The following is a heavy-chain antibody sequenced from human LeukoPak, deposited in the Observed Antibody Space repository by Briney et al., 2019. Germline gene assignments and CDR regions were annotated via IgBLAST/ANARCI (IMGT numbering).Heavy chain of an antibody. Sequence: GGSLRLSCAASGFTFSDYYMSWIRQAPGKGLEWVSYISSSGSTIYYADSVKGRFTISRDNAKNSLYLQMNSLRAEDTAVYYCARTKTLTTVIVKDWGQGTLVTVSS. J-gene: IGHJ4*02. CDR2: ISSSGSTI. V-gene: IGHV3-11*04. D-gene: IGHD4-11*01. CDR1: GFTFSDYY. CDR3: ARTKTLTTVIVKD.